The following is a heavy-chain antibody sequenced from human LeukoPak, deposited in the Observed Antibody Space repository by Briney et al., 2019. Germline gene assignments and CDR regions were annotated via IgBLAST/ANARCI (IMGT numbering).Heavy chain of an antibody. J-gene: IGHJ3*02. V-gene: IGHV1-2*02. CDR3: AREEFYYASGSRGDAFNI. CDR2: INPNSGVT. D-gene: IGHD3-10*01. Sequence: GASVKVSCKASGYTFTDDYVHWVRQAPGQGLEWMGWINPNSGVTNYAQKFQGRVTMTRDMSISTAYMELSRLRSDDTAVYYCAREEFYYASGSRGDAFNIWGQGTKVTVSS. CDR1: GYTFTDDY.